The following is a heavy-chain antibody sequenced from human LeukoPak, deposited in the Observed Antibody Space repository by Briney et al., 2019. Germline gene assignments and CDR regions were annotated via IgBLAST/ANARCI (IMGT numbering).Heavy chain of an antibody. Sequence: PGGSLRLSCAASGFTFSTYWMSWLRQAPGKGLEWVSYISSSSSTMSYADSVKGRFTISRDNAKNSLFLQMNSLRAEDTAVYYCARGGAARPDYWGQGSLVTVSS. CDR1: GFTFSTYW. V-gene: IGHV3-48*01. CDR2: ISSSSSTM. J-gene: IGHJ4*02. CDR3: ARGGAARPDY. D-gene: IGHD6-6*01.